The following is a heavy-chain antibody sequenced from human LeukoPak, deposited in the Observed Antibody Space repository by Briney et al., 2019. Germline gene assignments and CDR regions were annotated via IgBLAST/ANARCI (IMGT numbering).Heavy chain of an antibody. CDR3: ARGLFEEYYYDSSGSDDAFDI. Sequence: ASVKVSCKASGYTFTSYALHWVRQAPGQRLEGMGWINAGNGNTKYSQEFQGRVTITRDTSASTAYMELSSLRSEDMAVYYCARGLFEEYYYDSSGSDDAFDIWGQGTMVTVSS. V-gene: IGHV1-3*03. CDR1: GYTFTSYA. CDR2: INAGNGNT. D-gene: IGHD3-22*01. J-gene: IGHJ3*02.